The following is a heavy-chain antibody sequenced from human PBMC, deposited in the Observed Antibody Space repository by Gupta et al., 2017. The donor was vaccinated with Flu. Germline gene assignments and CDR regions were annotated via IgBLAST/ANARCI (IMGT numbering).Heavy chain of an antibody. J-gene: IGHJ5*02. Sequence: EVQLVESGGGLVQPGRSLRLSCTASGFTFGDYAMSWFRQAPGKGLEWVGFIRSKAYGGTTEYAASVKGRFTISRDDSKSIAYLQMNSLKTEDTAVYYCTRQGIEWLVRENWFDPWGQGTLVTVSS. CDR2: IRSKAYGGTT. V-gene: IGHV3-49*03. CDR3: TRQGIEWLVRENWFDP. D-gene: IGHD6-19*01. CDR1: GFTFGDYA.